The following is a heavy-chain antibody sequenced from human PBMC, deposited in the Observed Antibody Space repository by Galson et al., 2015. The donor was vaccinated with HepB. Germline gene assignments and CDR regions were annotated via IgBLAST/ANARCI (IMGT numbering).Heavy chain of an antibody. D-gene: IGHD2-15*01. CDR3: HLPQIKRGYCSGGSCYRVDY. Sequence: SLRLSCAASGFTFSSYAMHWVRQAPGKGLEWVAVISYDGSNKYYADSVKGRFTISRDNSKNTLYLQMNSLRAEDTAVYYCHLPQIKRGYCSGGSCYRVDYWGQGTLVTVSS. J-gene: IGHJ4*02. V-gene: IGHV3-30*04. CDR2: ISYDGSNK. CDR1: GFTFSSYA.